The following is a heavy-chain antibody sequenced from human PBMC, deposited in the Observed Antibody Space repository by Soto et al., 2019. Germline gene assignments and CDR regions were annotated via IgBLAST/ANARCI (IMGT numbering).Heavy chain of an antibody. CDR1: GYTFTSYG. J-gene: IGHJ4*02. Sequence: ASVKVSCKASGYTFTSYGISWVRQAPGQGLEWMGWISAYNGNTNYAQKLQGRVTMTTDTSTSTAYMELRRLRSDDTAVYYYASGDRIQLWYNPDYWGQGTLVTVSS. CDR3: ASGDRIQLWYNPDY. CDR2: ISAYNGNT. V-gene: IGHV1-18*01. D-gene: IGHD5-18*01.